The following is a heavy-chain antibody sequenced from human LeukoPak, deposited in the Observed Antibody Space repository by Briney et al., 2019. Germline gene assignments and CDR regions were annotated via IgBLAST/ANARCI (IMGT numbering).Heavy chain of an antibody. J-gene: IGHJ4*02. V-gene: IGHV4-30-2*01. CDR1: GGSISSGGYY. CDR3: ARGQWLPVFDF. D-gene: IGHD3-22*01. CDR2: IYHSGST. Sequence: SETLSLTCTVSGGSISSGGYYWSWIRQPPGKGLEWIGYIYHSGSTYYNPSLKSRVTISVDRSKNQFSLKLSSVTAADTAVYYCARGQWLPVFDFWGQGTLVTVSS.